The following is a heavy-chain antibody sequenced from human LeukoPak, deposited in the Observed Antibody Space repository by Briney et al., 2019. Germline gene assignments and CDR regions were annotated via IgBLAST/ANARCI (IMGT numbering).Heavy chain of an antibody. CDR2: ISGSGGNT. J-gene: IGHJ3*02. V-gene: IGHV3-23*01. CDR1: GFTFSSYD. Sequence: GGSLRLSCAASGFTFSSYDMSWVRQAPGKGLEWVSAISGSGGNTYYVDSVKGRFTISRDNSKNTLYLQMNSLRAEDTAVYYCARMGRVGREWFGRVYDAFDIWGQGTMVTVSS. CDR3: ARMGRVGREWFGRVYDAFDI. D-gene: IGHD3-10*01.